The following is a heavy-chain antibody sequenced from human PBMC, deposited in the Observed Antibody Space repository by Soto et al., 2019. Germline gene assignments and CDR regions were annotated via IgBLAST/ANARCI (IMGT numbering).Heavy chain of an antibody. CDR2: VYYRGRS. Sequence: ETLCLTCPVSGGSVSNSNYYWGWIRQSPGKGLEWIGSVYYRGRSYSKSSVKSRVTISVDTSKNQFSLNLNSVTASDTAVYYCVSQRTSVLTQAYFDYWGPGAPVTVYS. V-gene: IGHV4-39*01. CDR3: VSQRTSVLTQAYFDY. CDR1: GGSVSNSNYY. J-gene: IGHJ4*02. D-gene: IGHD2-8*01.